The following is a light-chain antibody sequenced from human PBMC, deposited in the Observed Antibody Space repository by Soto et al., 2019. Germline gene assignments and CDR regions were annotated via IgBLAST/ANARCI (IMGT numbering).Light chain of an antibody. V-gene: IGKV3-11*01. Sequence: EIVLTQSPATLSLSPGERATLSCRASQSVSSSLAWYQQKPGQAPRLLIYDASNRATGIPARFSGSGSGTDFTLTISSXEPEDFAVYYCQQRSNWPLTFGGGTKVDTK. CDR1: QSVSSS. CDR3: QQRSNWPLT. CDR2: DAS. J-gene: IGKJ4*01.